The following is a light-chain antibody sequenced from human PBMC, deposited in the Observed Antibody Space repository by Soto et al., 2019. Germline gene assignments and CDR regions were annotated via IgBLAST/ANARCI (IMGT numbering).Light chain of an antibody. CDR2: EAT. CDR3: CSFAGSNSWV. J-gene: IGLJ3*02. Sequence: QSVLTQPASVAGSPGQSITISCTGTSSDVGTYDLVSWYQHHPGAAPKLIIYEATRRPSGISNRFSGSKSGNTASLTISGLQAEDEADYYCCSFAGSNSWVFGGGTKLTVL. CDR1: SSDVGTYDL. V-gene: IGLV2-23*01.